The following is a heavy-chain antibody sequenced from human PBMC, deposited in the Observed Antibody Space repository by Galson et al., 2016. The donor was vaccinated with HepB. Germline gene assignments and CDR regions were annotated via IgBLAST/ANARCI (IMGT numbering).Heavy chain of an antibody. CDR2: TSHSGDT. J-gene: IGHJ4*02. CDR1: SDSINSKNW. Sequence: SETLSLTCAVSSDSINSKNWWSWVRQPPGKGLEWIGETSHSGDTNYSPSLKSRVTISLDKSKNQFSLNLKYMTAADTAVYYCASNRRGGSYFDSWGQGILVTVSS. D-gene: IGHD3-16*01. CDR3: ASNRRGGSYFDS. V-gene: IGHV4-4*02.